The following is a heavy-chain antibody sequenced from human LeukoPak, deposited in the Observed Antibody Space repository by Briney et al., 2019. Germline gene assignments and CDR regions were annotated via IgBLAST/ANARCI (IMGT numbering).Heavy chain of an antibody. CDR1: SGSINSGDFY. CDR2: IYYSGTT. Sequence: SQTLSLTCSVSSGSINSGDFYWSWIRQPPGKGPEWIGFIYYSGTTYYNPSLGSRLTISVDTSKNQFFLKLRSVTAADTAVYYCASTNCSSARCYGANWFDPWGQGTLVTVSS. J-gene: IGHJ5*02. D-gene: IGHD2-2*01. CDR3: ASTNCSSARCYGANWFDP. V-gene: IGHV4-30-4*01.